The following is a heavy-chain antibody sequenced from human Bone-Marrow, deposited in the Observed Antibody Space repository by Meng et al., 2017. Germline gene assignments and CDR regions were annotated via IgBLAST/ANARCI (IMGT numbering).Heavy chain of an antibody. J-gene: IGHJ4*02. CDR3: ARDPGKAVAGNIDY. CDR2: ISYDASDI. Sequence: GESLKISCAASGFTFNNYAFHWVRQAPGKGLEWVAVISYDASDIYYADSVRGRFTVSSDNAKKTLYLQMNSLRSEDTAVYFCARDPGKAVAGNIDYWGQGNLVTVSS. CDR1: GFTFNNYA. D-gene: IGHD6-19*01. V-gene: IGHV3-30*01.